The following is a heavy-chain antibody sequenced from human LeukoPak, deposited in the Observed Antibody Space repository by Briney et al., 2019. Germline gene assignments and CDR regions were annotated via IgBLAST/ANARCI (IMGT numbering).Heavy chain of an antibody. CDR1: GFTFSRHG. J-gene: IGHJ4*02. D-gene: IGHD5-24*01. Sequence: GGSLRLSCVASGFTFSRHGMHWVRQAPGEGLGWVSGISPSGDIKYYVHSVKGRFTVSRDNSKNTLYLQINSLRDEDTAVYYCAKDDAWLQYNDWGQGTLVTVSS. CDR2: ISPSGDIK. V-gene: IGHV3-23*01. CDR3: AKDDAWLQYND.